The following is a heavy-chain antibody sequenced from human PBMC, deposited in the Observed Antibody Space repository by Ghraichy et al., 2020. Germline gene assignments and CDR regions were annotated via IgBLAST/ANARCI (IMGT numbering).Heavy chain of an antibody. CDR3: ARDSYSRRLGY. J-gene: IGHJ4*02. Sequence: SETLSLTCTVSGGSISSGSYYWSWIRQPAGKGLEWIGRIYTSGSTNYNPSLKSRVTISVDTSKNQFSLKLSSVTAADTAVYYCARDSYSRRLGYWGQGTLVTVSS. CDR2: IYTSGST. D-gene: IGHD6-13*01. CDR1: GGSISSGSYY. V-gene: IGHV4-61*02.